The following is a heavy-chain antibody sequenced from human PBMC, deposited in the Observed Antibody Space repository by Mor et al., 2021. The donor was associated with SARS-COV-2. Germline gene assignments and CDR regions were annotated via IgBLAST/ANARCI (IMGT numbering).Heavy chain of an antibody. CDR3: TTDSPNYYDSSGKMVDY. D-gene: IGHD3-22*01. J-gene: IGHJ4*02. V-gene: IGHV3-15*01. Sequence: DYAAPVKGRFTISRDDSKNTLYLQMNSLKTEDTAVYYCTTDSPNYYDSSGKMVDYWGQGTLVTVSS.